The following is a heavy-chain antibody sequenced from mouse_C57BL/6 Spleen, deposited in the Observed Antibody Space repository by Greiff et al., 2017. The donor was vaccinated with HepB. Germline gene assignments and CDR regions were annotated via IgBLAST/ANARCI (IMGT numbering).Heavy chain of an antibody. CDR3: ASEIYDGSPYYAMDY. D-gene: IGHD2-3*01. J-gene: IGHJ4*01. CDR2: INPSSGYT. Sequence: VKLQESGAELARPGASVKMSCKASGYTFTSYTMHWVKQRPGQGLEWIGYINPSSGYTKYNQKFKDKATLTADKSSSTAYMQLSSLTSEDSAVYYCASEIYDGSPYYAMDYWGQGTSATVSS. V-gene: IGHV1-4*01. CDR1: GYTFTSYT.